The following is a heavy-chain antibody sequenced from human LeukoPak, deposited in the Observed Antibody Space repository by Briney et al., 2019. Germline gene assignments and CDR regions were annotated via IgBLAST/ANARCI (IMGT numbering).Heavy chain of an antibody. Sequence: PGESLRLSCVASGLPIADFAMHWVRQAPGKGLVWVSRINSDGSSTSYADSVKGRFTISRDNAKNTLYLQMNSLRAEDTAVYYCALSSGWYGGLDPWGQGTLVTVSS. CDR1: GLPIADFA. D-gene: IGHD6-19*01. CDR3: ALSSGWYGGLDP. CDR2: INSDGSST. J-gene: IGHJ5*02. V-gene: IGHV3-74*01.